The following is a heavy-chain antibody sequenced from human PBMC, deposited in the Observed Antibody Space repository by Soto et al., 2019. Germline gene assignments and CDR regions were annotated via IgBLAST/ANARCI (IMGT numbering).Heavy chain of an antibody. Sequence: QVQLQESGPGLVKPSQTLSLTCTVSGGSISSGGYYWSWIRQHPGKGLEWIGYIYYSGSTYYNPSIKRRVTIAVDTSKNQFSLKLSSVTAADTAVYYCARETRYYDSSGYERHRDFDYWGQGTLVTVSS. D-gene: IGHD3-22*01. CDR1: GGSISSGGYY. J-gene: IGHJ4*02. CDR2: IYYSGST. V-gene: IGHV4-31*03. CDR3: ARETRYYDSSGYERHRDFDY.